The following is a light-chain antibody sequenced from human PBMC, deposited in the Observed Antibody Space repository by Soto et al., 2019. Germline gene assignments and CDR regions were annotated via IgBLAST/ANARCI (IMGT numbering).Light chain of an antibody. V-gene: IGLV2-14*01. CDR1: SSDVGGYNY. J-gene: IGLJ1*01. Sequence: QSALTQPASVSGSPGQSITISCTGTSSDVGGYNYVSWYQQYPGKAPKLMIYEVINRSSGVSNRFSGSKSGNTASLTISGLQTEDEADYYCSSYTSGSTYVLGTGTKLTVL. CDR3: SSYTSGSTYV. CDR2: EVI.